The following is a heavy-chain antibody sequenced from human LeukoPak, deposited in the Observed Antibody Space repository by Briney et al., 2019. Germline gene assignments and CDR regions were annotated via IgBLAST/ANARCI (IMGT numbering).Heavy chain of an antibody. V-gene: IGHV3-7*01. Sequence: PGGSLRLSCAASGFTFSSYWMSWVRQAPGKGLEWVANIKQDGSEKYYVDSVKGRFTISRDNAKNSLYLQMNSLRAEDTAVYYCARGARAVRGVIITYYFDYWGQGTLVTVSS. CDR1: GFTFSSYW. J-gene: IGHJ4*02. CDR2: IKQDGSEK. D-gene: IGHD3-10*01. CDR3: ARGARAVRGVIITYYFDY.